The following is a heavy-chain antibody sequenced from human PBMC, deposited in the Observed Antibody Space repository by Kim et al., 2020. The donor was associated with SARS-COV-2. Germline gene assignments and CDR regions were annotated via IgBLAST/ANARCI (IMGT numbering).Heavy chain of an antibody. CDR1: GFTFSDYY. V-gene: IGHV3-11*01. CDR3: ARNGGKTWPYYYYGMDV. CDR2: ISSGAGTI. Sequence: GGSLRLSCAASGFTFSDYYMSWIRQAPGKGLEWVSYISSGAGTIYYADSVKGRFTISRDNAKNSLYLQVNSLRAEDTAVYYCARNGGKTWPYYYYGMDVWGQGTTVTVSS. D-gene: IGHD3-16*01. J-gene: IGHJ6*02.